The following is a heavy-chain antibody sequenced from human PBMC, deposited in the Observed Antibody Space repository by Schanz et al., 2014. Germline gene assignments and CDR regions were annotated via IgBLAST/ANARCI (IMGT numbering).Heavy chain of an antibody. CDR2: IYSSGST. CDR3: ARAQGVIRLYYGVDV. V-gene: IGHV3-66*02. Sequence: EVQLVESEGGLVQPGGSLRLSCEGSGFSFSDYWMGWVRQAPGKGLEWVSTIYSSGSTYYADSVRGRFTISRDNSMNTVYLQMNSLRSDDAAVYYCARAQGVIRLYYGVDVWGQGTTVTVSS. D-gene: IGHD3-10*01. CDR1: GFSFSDYW. J-gene: IGHJ6*02.